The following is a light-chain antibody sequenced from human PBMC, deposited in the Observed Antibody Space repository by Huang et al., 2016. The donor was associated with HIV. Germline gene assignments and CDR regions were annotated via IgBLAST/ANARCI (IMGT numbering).Light chain of an antibody. CDR3: QESYGSPSIT. Sequence: DIQVTQSPSSLSASVGDRVTITCRASQSIGSSLNWYQQRTGKAPKLLIYAASSLQSWVPSRFSGSGAGTDFTLTISRLQPEDSATYYCQESYGSPSITFGPGTRLEIK. V-gene: IGKV1-39*01. J-gene: IGKJ5*01. CDR1: QSIGSS. CDR2: AAS.